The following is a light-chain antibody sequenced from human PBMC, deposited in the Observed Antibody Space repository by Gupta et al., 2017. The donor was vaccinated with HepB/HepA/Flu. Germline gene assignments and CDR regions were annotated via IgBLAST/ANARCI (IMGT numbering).Light chain of an antibody. V-gene: IGKV2-28*01. CDR1: QSLLHSNGYNY. CDR3: MQALQKPLT. CDR2: LGS. Sequence: DIVMTQSPLSLPVTPGEPASISCRSSQSLLHSNGYNYLDWYLQKPGQSPQLLIYLGSNRASGVPDRLSGSGSGTEFKMKISRVEAEEVGVDYGMQALQKPLTFGGGTKVEIK. J-gene: IGKJ4*01.